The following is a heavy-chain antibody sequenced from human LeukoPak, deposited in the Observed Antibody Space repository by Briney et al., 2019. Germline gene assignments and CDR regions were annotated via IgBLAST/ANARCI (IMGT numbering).Heavy chain of an antibody. V-gene: IGHV3-30*18. CDR2: ISYDGSNK. J-gene: IGHJ4*02. CDR3: AKGIHIVVVTAISVDY. D-gene: IGHD2-21*02. Sequence: QAGGSLRLSCAASGFTFSSYGMHWVRQAPGKGLEWVAVISYDGSNKYYADSVKGRFTISRDNSKNTLYLQMNSLRAEDTAVYYCAKGIHIVVVTAISVDYWGQGTLVTVSS. CDR1: GFTFSSYG.